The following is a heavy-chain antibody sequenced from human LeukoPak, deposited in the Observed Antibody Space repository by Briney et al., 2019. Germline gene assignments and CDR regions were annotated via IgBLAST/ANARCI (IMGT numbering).Heavy chain of an antibody. D-gene: IGHD6-19*01. CDR3: PRDFGTTGWHTFDY. J-gene: IGHJ4*02. V-gene: IGHV6-1*01. CDR1: GDSVSSKNGA. CDR2: TYYRSKWYN. Sequence: QTLSLTCVVSGDSVSSKNGAWNWIRQSPSRGLEWLGRTYYRSKWYNDYAESMEGRMTISQDTSKNQYSLHLNSVTPDDTAVYYCPRDFGTTGWHTFDYWGQGTLVTVSS.